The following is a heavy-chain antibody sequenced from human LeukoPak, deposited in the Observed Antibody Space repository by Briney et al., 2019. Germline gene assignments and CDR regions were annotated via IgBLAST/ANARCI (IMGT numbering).Heavy chain of an antibody. CDR1: GGSFSGYY. Sequence: KTSETLSLTCAVYGGSFSGYYWSWIRQPPGKGLEWIGEINHSGSTNYNPSLKSRVTISVDTSKNQFSLKLSSVTAADTAVYYCARGGPSTYYYDSSGVWGQGTLVTVSS. V-gene: IGHV4-34*01. J-gene: IGHJ4*02. D-gene: IGHD3-22*01. CDR3: ARGGPSTYYYDSSGV. CDR2: INHSGST.